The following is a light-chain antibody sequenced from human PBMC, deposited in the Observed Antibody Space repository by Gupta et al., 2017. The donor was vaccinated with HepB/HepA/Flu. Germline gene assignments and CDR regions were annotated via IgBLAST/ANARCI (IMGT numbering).Light chain of an antibody. J-gene: IGKJ1*01. CDR1: QSVSNN. Sequence: EIILTQSPGTLSVSPGERATLSCRASQSVSNNLALYQQKPGQAPRLLIYGASARAIDVPARFSGSGSGTEFTLTITSLQSEDFAVYYCQQYENWPPWTFGQGTRVEIK. CDR2: GAS. CDR3: QQYENWPPWT. V-gene: IGKV3-15*01.